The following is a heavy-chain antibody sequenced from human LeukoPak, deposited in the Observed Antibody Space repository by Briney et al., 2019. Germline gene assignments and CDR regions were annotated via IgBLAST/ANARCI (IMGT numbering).Heavy chain of an antibody. CDR3: ARGEAVYVVVKAFDI. CDR1: GGSISSGSYY. D-gene: IGHD2-15*01. J-gene: IGHJ3*02. V-gene: IGHV4-61*02. Sequence: PSQTLSLTCTVSGGSISSGSYYWSLIRQPAGKGLEWIGRVYTSGSTNYNPSLKSRVTISVDTSKNQFSLKLSSVTAADTAVYYCARGEAVYVVVKAFDIWGQGTMVTVSS. CDR2: VYTSGST.